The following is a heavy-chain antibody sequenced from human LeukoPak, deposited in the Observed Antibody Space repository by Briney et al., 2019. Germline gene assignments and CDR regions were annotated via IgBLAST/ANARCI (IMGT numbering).Heavy chain of an antibody. CDR1: GFTFSSYW. CDR2: IKQDGSEK. Sequence: GGSLRLSCAASGFTFSSYWMSWVRQAPGKGLEWVANIKQDGSEKYYVDSVKGRFTISRDNAKSSLFLQMNSLRAEDTAVYYCARDRQSVAAEHFDYWGQGTLVTVSS. D-gene: IGHD6-13*01. J-gene: IGHJ4*02. CDR3: ARDRQSVAAEHFDY. V-gene: IGHV3-7*01.